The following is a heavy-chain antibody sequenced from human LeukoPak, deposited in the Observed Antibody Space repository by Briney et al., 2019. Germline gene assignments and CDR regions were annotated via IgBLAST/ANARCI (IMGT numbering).Heavy chain of an antibody. J-gene: IGHJ4*02. V-gene: IGHV3-30*18. CDR1: VFTFSGYG. CDR3: AKVWEAYCGGDCFSPFDY. D-gene: IGHD2-21*02. Sequence: GGALTLSCAASVFTFSGYGTHWGRHAPGKGREWGAVISYCGGNKYYAELVKGRFTISRDNSKETLNLQMNSLRAEDTAIYYCAKVWEAYCGGDCFSPFDYWGQGTLVTVSS. CDR2: ISYCGGNK.